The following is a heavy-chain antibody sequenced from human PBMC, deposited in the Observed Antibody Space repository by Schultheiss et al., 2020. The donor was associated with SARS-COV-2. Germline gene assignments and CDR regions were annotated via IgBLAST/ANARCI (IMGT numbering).Heavy chain of an antibody. J-gene: IGHJ6*02. CDR2: ITTAGDT. D-gene: IGHD5-24*01. CDR1: GFTFSSYD. V-gene: IGHV3-13*04. Sequence: GGSLRLSCAASGFTFSSYDMHWVRQATGKGLEWVSLITTAGDTYYQGSVKGRFTISRENARNSLYLQMNSLRAGDTAVYYCARDPDGYLVYHHGMDVWGQGTTVTVSS. CDR3: ARDPDGYLVYHHGMDV.